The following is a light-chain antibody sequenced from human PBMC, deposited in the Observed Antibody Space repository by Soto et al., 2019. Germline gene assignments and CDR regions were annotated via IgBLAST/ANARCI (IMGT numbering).Light chain of an antibody. Sequence: DIVLTQSPGTLSLSPGERATLSCRASQSVSSNYLAWYQQKPGQAPRLLIYGASSGVTGIPDRFSGSGSGTDFTLTISRQEPEDFAVYYCQQYVTSPWTVGQGTKVEIK. CDR2: GAS. J-gene: IGKJ1*01. V-gene: IGKV3-20*01. CDR3: QQYVTSPWT. CDR1: QSVSSNY.